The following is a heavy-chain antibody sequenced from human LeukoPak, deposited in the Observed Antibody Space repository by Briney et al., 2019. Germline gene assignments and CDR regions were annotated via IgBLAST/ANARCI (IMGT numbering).Heavy chain of an antibody. Sequence: PSETLSLTCTVSGGSISSYYWSWIRQPPGKGLEWIGYIYYSGSTNYNPSLKSRVTISVDTSKNQFSLKLSSVTAADTAVYYCALPGGDYDSSGYYLGRWGQGTLVTVSS. V-gene: IGHV4-59*08. D-gene: IGHD3-22*01. CDR1: GGSISSYY. J-gene: IGHJ4*02. CDR3: ALPGGDYDSSGYYLGR. CDR2: IYYSGST.